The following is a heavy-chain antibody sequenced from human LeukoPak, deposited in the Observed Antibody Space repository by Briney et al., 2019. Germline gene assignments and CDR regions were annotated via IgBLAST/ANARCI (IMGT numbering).Heavy chain of an antibody. CDR1: GFTVNINY. J-gene: IGHJ4*02. CDR3: VREYDSNGSRCFDC. Sequence: GGSLSLFRAASGFTVNINYLRWVRQAPGKGLEWVSVIYSGGSTYYADSVKGRFTISRDNSKNTLYLQMNSLRAEDTAVYYCVREYDSNGSRCFDCWGQG. CDR2: IYSGGST. D-gene: IGHD3-22*01. V-gene: IGHV3-66*01.